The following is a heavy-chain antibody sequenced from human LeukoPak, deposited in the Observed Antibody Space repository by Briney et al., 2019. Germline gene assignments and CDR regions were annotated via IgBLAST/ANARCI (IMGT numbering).Heavy chain of an antibody. J-gene: IGHJ4*02. CDR1: EFTFSSYA. D-gene: IGHD7-27*01. CDR3: AKDGGLWVSAHWGDS. CDR2: ISGSGGNT. V-gene: IGHV3-23*01. Sequence: GGSLRLSCVVSEFTFSSYAMSWVRQAPGKGLEWVSAISGSGGNTYYADSVKGRFTVSRDNSKNTLFLQMNSLRAEDTAVYYCAKDGGLWVSAHWGDSWGRGTLVTVSS.